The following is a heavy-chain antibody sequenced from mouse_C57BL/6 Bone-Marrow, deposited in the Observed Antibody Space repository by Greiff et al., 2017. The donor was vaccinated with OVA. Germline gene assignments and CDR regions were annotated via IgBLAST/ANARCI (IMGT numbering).Heavy chain of an antibody. V-gene: IGHV1-64*01. J-gene: IGHJ4*01. CDR2: IHPNSGST. Sequence: QVQLQQPGAELVKPGASVKLSCKASGYTFTSYWMHWVKQRPGQGLEWIGMIHPNSGSTNYNEKFKSKATVTVDKSSSTAYMQLSSLTSEDSAVYYCADYGSSYGAMDYWGQGTSVTVSS. D-gene: IGHD1-1*01. CDR3: ADYGSSYGAMDY. CDR1: GYTFTSYW.